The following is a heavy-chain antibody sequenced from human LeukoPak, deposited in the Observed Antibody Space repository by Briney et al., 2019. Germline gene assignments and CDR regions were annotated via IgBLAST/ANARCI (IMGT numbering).Heavy chain of an antibody. CDR3: ARGGSGWYPNWFDP. Sequence: SETLSLTCTVSGYSISSGYYWGWIRQPPGKGLEWIGSIYHSGSTYYNPSLKSRVTISVDTSKNQFSLKLSSVTAADTAVYYCARGGSGWYPNWFDPWGHGTLVTVSS. J-gene: IGHJ5*02. D-gene: IGHD6-19*01. CDR2: IYHSGST. CDR1: GYSISSGYY. V-gene: IGHV4-38-2*02.